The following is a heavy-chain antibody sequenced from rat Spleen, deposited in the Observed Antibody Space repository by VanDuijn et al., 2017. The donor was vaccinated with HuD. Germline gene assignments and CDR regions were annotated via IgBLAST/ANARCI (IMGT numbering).Heavy chain of an antibody. CDR1: GFAFSDFF. V-gene: IGHV5-29*01. J-gene: IGHJ1*01. D-gene: IGHD2-2*01. CDR3: AGAGYLRDWYFDF. CDR2: ISSDGSTT. Sequence: EVRLVESDGGLVQPGGSLKLSCAASGFAFSDFFMAWVRQATAKGLEWVATISSDGSTTYYRDSGKGRFTISGDNAKRTLFLQMDSLRSDDTATYYCAGAGYLRDWYFDFWGPGTMVTVSP.